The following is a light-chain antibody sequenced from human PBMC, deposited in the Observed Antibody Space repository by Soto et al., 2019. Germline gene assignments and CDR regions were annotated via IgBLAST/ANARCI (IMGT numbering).Light chain of an antibody. Sequence: QSVLTQPASVSGSLGQSITISCTGTTRDIAGYNYISWYQQLPGKAPKLMIYQVTIRPSGISNRFSASKSGNTAALTISGLQAEDEADYYCTSFSSSTSLYVFGTGTKLTVL. CDR1: TRDIAGYNY. CDR2: QVT. V-gene: IGLV2-14*01. J-gene: IGLJ1*01. CDR3: TSFSSSTSLYV.